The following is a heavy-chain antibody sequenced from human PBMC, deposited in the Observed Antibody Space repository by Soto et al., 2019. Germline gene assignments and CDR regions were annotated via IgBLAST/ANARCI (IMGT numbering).Heavy chain of an antibody. CDR1: GFTFDDYA. V-gene: IGHV3-9*01. CDR2: ITWNSGSI. CDR3: AKGPGGGRHNWYYFDY. J-gene: IGHJ4*02. Sequence: EVQLVASGGGLVQPGRSLRLSCAASGFTFDDYAMHWVRQVPGKGLEWVSGITWNSGSIVYADSVKGRFTISRDNAKNSLYLQMNSLRAEDTALYYCAKGPGGGRHNWYYFDYWGQGTLVTVSS. D-gene: IGHD2-8*02.